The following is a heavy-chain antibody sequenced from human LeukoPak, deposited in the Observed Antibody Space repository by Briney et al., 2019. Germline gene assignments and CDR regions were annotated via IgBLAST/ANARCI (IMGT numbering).Heavy chain of an antibody. CDR3: AKGGSTSPNGINDY. Sequence: PGGSLRLSCAASGFTFSSYAMSWVRQAPGKGLEWVSAISAGSSTYYADSVKGRFTIPRNNSKNTLYLQMNSLRAEDTAVYYCAKGGSTSPNGINDYWGQGTLVTVSS. J-gene: IGHJ4*02. CDR1: GFTFSSYA. CDR2: ISAGSST. D-gene: IGHD2-2*01. V-gene: IGHV3-23*01.